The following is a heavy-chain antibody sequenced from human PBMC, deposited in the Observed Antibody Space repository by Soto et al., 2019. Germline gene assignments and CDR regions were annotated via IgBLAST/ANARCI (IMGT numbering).Heavy chain of an antibody. V-gene: IGHV1-18*01. D-gene: IGHD6-6*01. CDR2: ISANNGNK. Sequence: QVQLVQSGAEVKKPGASVRVSCRASGFSFSNYGITWMRQAPGQGLEWMGWISANNGNKNDAQKLQGRVTMTTDTSTSTAYMELRSLRADDTALDYCASRSWQLPYYFDYWGQGTLVSVSS. CDR1: GFSFSNYG. CDR3: ASRSWQLPYYFDY. J-gene: IGHJ4*02.